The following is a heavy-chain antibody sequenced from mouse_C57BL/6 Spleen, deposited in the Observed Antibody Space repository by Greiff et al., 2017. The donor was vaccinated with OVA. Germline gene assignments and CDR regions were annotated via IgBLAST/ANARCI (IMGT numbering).Heavy chain of an antibody. J-gene: IGHJ3*01. CDR1: GYAFSSSW. CDR2: IYPGGGDT. CDR3: ARTDGSGFAY. D-gene: IGHD2-3*01. Sequence: QVQLQQSGPELVKPGASVKISCKASGYAFSSSWMNWVKQRPGKGLEWIGRIYPGGGDTNYNGKFKGKATLTADKSSSTAYMQLSSLTSEDSAVYFCARTDGSGFAYWGQGTLVTVSA. V-gene: IGHV1-82*01.